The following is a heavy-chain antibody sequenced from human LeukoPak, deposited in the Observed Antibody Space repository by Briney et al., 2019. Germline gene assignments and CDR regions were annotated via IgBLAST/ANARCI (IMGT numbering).Heavy chain of an antibody. CDR3: ARVGDSTVTYFFDY. D-gene: IGHD2-21*02. CDR1: GFTFEDYG. V-gene: IGHV3-20*04. CDR2: INGNGGRT. J-gene: IGHJ4*02. Sequence: GGSLRLSCAASGFTFEDYGMSWVRQAPGKGLEWVSGINGNGGRTGYADSVKGRFTISRDNAKNSLYLQMNSLGAEDTALYYCARVGDSTVTYFFDYWGQGTLVTVSS.